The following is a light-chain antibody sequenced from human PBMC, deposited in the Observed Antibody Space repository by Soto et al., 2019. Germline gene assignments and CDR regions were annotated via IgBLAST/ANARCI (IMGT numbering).Light chain of an antibody. CDR2: WGS. Sequence: TQSPATLSVSLGEEVSLSCRASQSVGPNLAWYQQRPGQAPRLLIHWGSTRANGVPARFRGSGRGTDFTLTISNLQSEDLAVYYCQQYVNWPPYSFGQGTRLEIK. CDR3: QQYVNWPPYS. CDR1: QSVGPN. J-gene: IGKJ2*03. V-gene: IGKV3-15*01.